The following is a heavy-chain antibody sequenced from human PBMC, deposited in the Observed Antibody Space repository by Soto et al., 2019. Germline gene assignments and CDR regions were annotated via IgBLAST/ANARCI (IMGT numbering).Heavy chain of an antibody. D-gene: IGHD6-19*01. J-gene: IGHJ4*02. CDR3: AKGTSRWQVFDY. CDR2: ISGDAGYT. CDR1: EFTFNSYA. V-gene: IGHV3-23*01. Sequence: GGSLRLSCAASEFTFNSYAMSWVRQAPGKGLEWVSTISGDAGYTYYADSVKGRFTISRDNSKSALHLQMNSLRAEDTALYYCAKGTSRWQVFDYWGQGTLVTVSS.